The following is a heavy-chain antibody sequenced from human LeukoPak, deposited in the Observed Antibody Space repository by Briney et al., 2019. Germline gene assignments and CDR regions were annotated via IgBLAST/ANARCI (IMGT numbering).Heavy chain of an antibody. J-gene: IGHJ4*02. D-gene: IGHD6-13*01. CDR3: ARHGSSSWPVDY. V-gene: IGHV5-51*01. CDR1: GYLHTRYW. CDR2: SYPGDSDT. Sequence: PNISCHCSGYLHTRYWIAWVRQMPGKGPELVGVSYPGDSDTRYSPSFQGQVTISADKSVSTPHLHWTSLQASHTPVFYCARHGSSSWPVDYWGQGTLVTVSS.